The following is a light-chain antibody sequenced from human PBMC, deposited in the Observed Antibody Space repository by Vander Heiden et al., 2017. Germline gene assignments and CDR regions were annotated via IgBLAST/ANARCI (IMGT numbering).Light chain of an antibody. Sequence: QPVLTQSPSASASLGASVKLTCTLSSRHSSDAIAWHQQQPEKGPRYLMKLNSDGSHSKGDGIPDRFSGSSSGAERYLTVSSLQSEDEADYYCQTWGTGNWVFGGGTKLTVL. CDR1: SRHSSDA. J-gene: IGLJ3*02. CDR3: QTWGTGNWV. CDR2: LNSDGSH. V-gene: IGLV4-69*01.